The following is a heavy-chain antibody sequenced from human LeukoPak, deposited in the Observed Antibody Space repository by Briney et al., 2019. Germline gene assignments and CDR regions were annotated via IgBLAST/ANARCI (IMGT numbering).Heavy chain of an antibody. Sequence: GASVKVSCKVSGYTLTELSMHWVRQAPGKGLEWMGGFDPEDGETIYAQKFQGRVTMTEDTSTDTAYMELSSLRSEDTAVYYCATAWGITMVRGVIRLLNLGNAFDIWGQGTMVTVSS. CDR3: ATAWGITMVRGVIRLLNLGNAFDI. D-gene: IGHD3-10*01. J-gene: IGHJ3*02. CDR2: FDPEDGET. V-gene: IGHV1-24*01. CDR1: GYTLTELS.